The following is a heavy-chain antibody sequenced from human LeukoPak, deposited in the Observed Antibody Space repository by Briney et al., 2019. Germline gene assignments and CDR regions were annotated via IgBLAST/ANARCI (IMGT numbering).Heavy chain of an antibody. D-gene: IGHD1-26*01. CDR1: GGSISSYY. CDR2: IYSSGNT. CDR3: ARQEVVGATNWFDP. V-gene: IGHV4-59*08. Sequence: SETLSLTCTVSGGSISSYYWGWIRQSPGKGLEWIASIYSSGNTYYNPSLKSRVTISVDTSKNQFSLKLSSVTAADTAVYYCARQEVVGATNWFDPWGQGTLVTVSS. J-gene: IGHJ5*02.